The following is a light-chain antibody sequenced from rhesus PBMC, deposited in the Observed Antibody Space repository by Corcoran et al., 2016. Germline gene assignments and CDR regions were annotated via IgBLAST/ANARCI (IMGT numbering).Light chain of an antibody. V-gene: IGKV1-36*01. CDR1: QGMSNY. CDR2: AAS. J-gene: IGKJ2*01. CDR3: LPYNSEPYS. Sequence: DIQMTQSPSSLSASVGDRVTITCRARQGMSNYLSWYQQKAGNPPKRLIYAASRLQSGVPSRFSGSGSGTEFTLTISSLQPEDFAAYYCLPYNSEPYSFGQVTKVEIK.